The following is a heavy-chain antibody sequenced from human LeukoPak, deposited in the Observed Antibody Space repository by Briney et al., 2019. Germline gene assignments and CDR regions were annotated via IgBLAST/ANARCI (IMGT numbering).Heavy chain of an antibody. CDR3: AREMIVVVPAASGYYYYGMDV. D-gene: IGHD2-2*01. Sequence: GRSLRLSCAASGFGFSTYGMHWVRQAPGKGLEWVAVISYDGSNKYYADSVKGRFTISRDNSKNTLYLQMNSLRAEDTAVYYCAREMIVVVPAASGYYYYGMDVWGQGTTVTVSS. CDR1: GFGFSTYG. CDR2: ISYDGSNK. J-gene: IGHJ6*02. V-gene: IGHV3-30*03.